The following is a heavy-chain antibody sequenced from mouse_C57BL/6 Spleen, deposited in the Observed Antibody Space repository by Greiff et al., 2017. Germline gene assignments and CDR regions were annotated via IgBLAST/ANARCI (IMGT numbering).Heavy chain of an antibody. CDR2: ISDGGSYT. V-gene: IGHV5-4*01. CDR1: GFTFSSYA. Sequence: EVMLVESGGGLVKPGGSLKLSCAASGFTFSSYAMSWVRQTPEKRLEWVATISDGGSYTYYPDNVKGRFTISRDNAKNNLYLQMSHLKSEDTAMYYCARDQDYWAYWGQGTLVTVSA. CDR3: ARDQDYWAY. J-gene: IGHJ3*01. D-gene: IGHD1-1*01.